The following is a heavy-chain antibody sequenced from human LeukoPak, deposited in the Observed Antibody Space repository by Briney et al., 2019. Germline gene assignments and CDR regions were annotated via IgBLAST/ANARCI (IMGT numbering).Heavy chain of an antibody. J-gene: IGHJ4*02. CDR3: ARGQSRYFDECLGFFYY. CDR1: GFTFSSA. D-gene: IGHD3-9*01. Sequence: GGSLRLSCPATGFTFSSAMNCVRPAPGKGLEWVSSISSTSSYIYYADSVKGRFTISRDNAKNSLYLQMNSLRADDTAVYYCARGQSRYFDECLGFFYYWGQGTLVTVSS. V-gene: IGHV3-21*01. CDR2: ISSTSSYI.